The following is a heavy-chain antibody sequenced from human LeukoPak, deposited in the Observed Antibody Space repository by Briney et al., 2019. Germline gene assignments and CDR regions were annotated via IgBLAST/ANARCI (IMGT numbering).Heavy chain of an antibody. J-gene: IGHJ4*02. CDR3: AKDRTHDYSFDY. V-gene: IGHV3-30*02. D-gene: IGHD1-14*01. CDR1: GFTFGSCA. Sequence: GGSLRLSCAASGFTFGSCAMHWVRQAPGKGLEWVAIIQYDGVNKNYADSVKGRFTISRDNSKNTLDLQMNSLRAEDTAVYYCAKDRTHDYSFDYWGQGTPVTVSS. CDR2: IQYDGVNK.